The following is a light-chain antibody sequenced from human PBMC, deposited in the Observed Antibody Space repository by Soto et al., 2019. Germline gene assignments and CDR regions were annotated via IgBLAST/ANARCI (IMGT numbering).Light chain of an antibody. CDR1: SSHVGGYNY. J-gene: IGLJ1*01. CDR3: SSYSSTNTHV. Sequence: QSALTQPASVSGSPGQSITISCTGTSSHVGGYNYVSWYQQHPGKAPKLMIYDVSNRPSGVSNRFSGSKSGNTASLTISGLQAEDEADYYCSSYSSTNTHVFGTGTKLTVL. V-gene: IGLV2-14*03. CDR2: DVS.